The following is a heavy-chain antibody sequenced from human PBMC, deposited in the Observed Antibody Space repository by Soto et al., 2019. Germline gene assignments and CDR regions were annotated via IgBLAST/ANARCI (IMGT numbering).Heavy chain of an antibody. CDR1: GYTFTGYY. V-gene: IGHV1-2*04. Sequence: QVQLVQSGAEVKKPGASVKVSCKASGYTFTGYYMHWVRQAPGQGLEWMGWINPNSGGTNYAQKFQCWVTMTRDTSISTAYMELSRLRSDDTVVYYCASWSAIPLGSDRGFDYWGQGTLVTVSS. D-gene: IGHD5-18*01. J-gene: IGHJ4*02. CDR3: ASWSAIPLGSDRGFDY. CDR2: INPNSGGT.